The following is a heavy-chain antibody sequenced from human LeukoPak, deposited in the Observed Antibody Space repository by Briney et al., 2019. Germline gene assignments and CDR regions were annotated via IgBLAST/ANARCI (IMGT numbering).Heavy chain of an antibody. J-gene: IGHJ4*02. CDR2: IWYDGSDQ. CDR1: GFVFSSHG. D-gene: IGHD2-8*02. V-gene: IGHV3-33*01. Sequence: PGRSLRLSCVASGFVFSSHGMNWVRQAPGKGLEWLTVIWYDGSDQYYADSVKGRFTISRDNSKNTLYLQLNSLRVEDTAVYYCARASCPGNDWWGCFDHWGQGTLVTVSS. CDR3: ARASCPGNDWWGCFDH.